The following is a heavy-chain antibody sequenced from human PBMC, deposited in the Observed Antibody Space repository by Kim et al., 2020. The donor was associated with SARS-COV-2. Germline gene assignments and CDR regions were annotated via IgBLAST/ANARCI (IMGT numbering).Heavy chain of an antibody. J-gene: IGHJ4*02. CDR2: INAGNGNT. V-gene: IGHV1-3*01. CDR1: GYTFTSYA. D-gene: IGHD3-3*01. CDR3: AREVYDFWSGYFLFDY. Sequence: ASVKVSCKASGYTFTSYAMHWVRQAPGQRLEWMGWINAGNGNTKYSQKFQGRVTITRDTSASTAYMEPSSLRSEDTAVYYCAREVYDFWSGYFLFDYWGQGTLVTVSS.